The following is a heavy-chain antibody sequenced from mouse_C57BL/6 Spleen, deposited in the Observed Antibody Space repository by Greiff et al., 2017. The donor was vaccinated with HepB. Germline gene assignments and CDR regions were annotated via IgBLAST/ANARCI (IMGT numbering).Heavy chain of an antibody. CDR2: ISYDGSN. V-gene: IGHV3-6*01. CDR1: GYSITSGYY. CDR3: ASRYYFDY. J-gene: IGHJ2*01. Sequence: EVQVVESGPGLVKPSQSLSLTCSVTGYSITSGYYWNWIRQFPGNKLEWMGYISYDGSNNYNPSLKNRISITRDTSKNQFFLKLNSVTTEDTATYYCASRYYFDYWGQGTTLTVSS.